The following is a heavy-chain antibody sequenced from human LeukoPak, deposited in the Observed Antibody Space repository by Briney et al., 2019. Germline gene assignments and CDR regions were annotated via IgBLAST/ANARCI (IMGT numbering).Heavy chain of an antibody. D-gene: IGHD2-2*01. Sequence: GASVKVSCKASVYTFTNYGISWVRQAPGQGLEWMAWISANNGETRYAQNLQGRVTMTTDTSTSTAYMELRSLRSDDTAVYYCARVPPSAHQLLSSDYWGQGTQVTVSS. CDR3: ARVPPSAHQLLSSDY. V-gene: IGHV1-18*04. CDR2: ISANNGET. J-gene: IGHJ4*02. CDR1: VYTFTNYG.